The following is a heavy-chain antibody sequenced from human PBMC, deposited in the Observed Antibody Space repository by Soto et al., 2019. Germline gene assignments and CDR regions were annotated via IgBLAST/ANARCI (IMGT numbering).Heavy chain of an antibody. CDR1: GYSFTSYW. Sequence: GESLKISCKGSGYSFTSYWIGWGRQMPGKGLEWMGIIYPGDSDTRYSPSFQGQVTISADKSISTAYLQWSSLKASDTAMYYCARQGSSTSRPYYYYYYGMDVWGQGTTVTVSS. J-gene: IGHJ6*02. V-gene: IGHV5-51*01. CDR2: IYPGDSDT. CDR3: ARQGSSTSRPYYYYYYGMDV. D-gene: IGHD2-2*01.